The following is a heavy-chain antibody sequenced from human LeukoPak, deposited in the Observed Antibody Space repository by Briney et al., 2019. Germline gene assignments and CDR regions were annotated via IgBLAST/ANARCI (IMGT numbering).Heavy chain of an antibody. CDR3: ASGGMGYCSGGSCYHLDY. D-gene: IGHD2-15*01. Sequence: ASVKVSCKASGYTFTSYGISWVRQAPGQGLEWMGWISAYNGNTNYAQKLQGRVTMTRNTSISTAYMELSSLRSEDTAVYYCASGGMGYCSGGSCYHLDYWGQGTLVTVSS. CDR2: ISAYNGNT. J-gene: IGHJ4*02. V-gene: IGHV1-18*01. CDR1: GYTFTSYG.